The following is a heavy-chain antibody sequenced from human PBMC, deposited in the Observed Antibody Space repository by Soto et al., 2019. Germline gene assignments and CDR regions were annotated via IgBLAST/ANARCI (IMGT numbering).Heavy chain of an antibody. CDR1: GVSISTYY. J-gene: IGHJ3*01. Sequence: PSETLSLTCTVSGVSISTYYWSWIRQPPGKGLEWIGHIYYSGSTYYNPSLKSRVTISVDTSKNQFSLKLNSVTAADTAMYDCARPAEANEVRRAFDFWGQGTMVTVSS. D-gene: IGHD6-13*01. V-gene: IGHV4-59*08. CDR2: IYYSGST. CDR3: ARPAEANEVRRAFDF.